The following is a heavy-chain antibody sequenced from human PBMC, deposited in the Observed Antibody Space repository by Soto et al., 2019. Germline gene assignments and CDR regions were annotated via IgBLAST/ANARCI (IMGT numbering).Heavy chain of an antibody. CDR2: IWYDGSNK. D-gene: IGHD2-15*01. J-gene: IGHJ3*02. V-gene: IGHV3-33*01. CDR3: ARELDIVVVVDAFDI. Sequence: PGGSLRLSCAASGFTFSSYGMHWVRQAPGKGLEWVAVIWYDGSNKYYADSVKGRFTISRDNSKNTLYLQMSSLRAEDTAVYYCARELDIVVVVDAFDIWGQGTMVTVSS. CDR1: GFTFSSYG.